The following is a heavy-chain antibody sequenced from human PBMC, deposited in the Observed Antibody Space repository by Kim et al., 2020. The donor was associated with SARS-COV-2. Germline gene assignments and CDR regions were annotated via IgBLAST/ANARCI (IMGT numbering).Heavy chain of an antibody. J-gene: IGHJ4*02. V-gene: IGHV1-3*01. CDR3: ARERETTSVVTPTY. Sequence: YSQNFQGRVTITRDTSASTAYMELSSLRSEDTAVYYCARERETTSVVTPTYWGQGTLVTVSS. D-gene: IGHD4-4*01.